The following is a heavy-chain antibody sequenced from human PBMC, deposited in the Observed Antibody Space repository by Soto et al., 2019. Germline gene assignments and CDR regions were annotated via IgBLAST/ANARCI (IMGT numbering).Heavy chain of an antibody. J-gene: IGHJ4*02. CDR1: GFIFSDHY. CDR2: IRNKPNSYTTEYAT. CDR3: TRRPPDY. Sequence: GGSLRLSCAASGFIFSDHYMDWVRQAPGKGLEWVGRIRNKPNSYTTEYATEYAAAVKGRFTISRDDSKYSLYLQMNSLKTEDTAVYCCTRRPPDYWGQGTLVTVSS. V-gene: IGHV3-72*01.